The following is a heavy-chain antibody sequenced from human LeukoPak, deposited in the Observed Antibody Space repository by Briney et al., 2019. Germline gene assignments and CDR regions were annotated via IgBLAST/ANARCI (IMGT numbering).Heavy chain of an antibody. CDR2: IYSGGST. CDR1: GFTFSDHH. CDR3: ARDVLGYYYDSSGYYEAFDY. D-gene: IGHD3-22*01. V-gene: IGHV3-66*01. Sequence: PGGSLRLSCAASGFTFSDHHMDWVRQAPGQGLEWVSIIYSGGSTYYADSVKGRFTISRDNSKNTLYLQMNSLRAEDTAVYYCARDVLGYYYDSSGYYEAFDYWGQGTLVTVSS. J-gene: IGHJ4*02.